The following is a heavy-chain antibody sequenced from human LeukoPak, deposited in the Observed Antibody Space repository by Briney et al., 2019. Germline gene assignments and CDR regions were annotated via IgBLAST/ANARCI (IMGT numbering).Heavy chain of an antibody. D-gene: IGHD3-16*01. CDR1: GYTFTSYD. V-gene: IGHV1-8*03. CDR3: ARAVPLGPYYYYYYYMDV. J-gene: IGHJ6*03. CDR2: MNPNSGNT. Sequence: GASVKVSCKASGYTFTSYDINWVRQATGQGLEWMGWMNPNSGNTGYAQKFQGRVTITRNTSISTAYMELSSLRSEDTAVYYCARAVPLGPYYYYYYYMDVWGKGTTVTVSS.